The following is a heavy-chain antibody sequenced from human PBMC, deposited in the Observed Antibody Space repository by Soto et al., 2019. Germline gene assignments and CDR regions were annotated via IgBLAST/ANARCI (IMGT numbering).Heavy chain of an antibody. D-gene: IGHD2-2*01. CDR3: ARTLEDIVVVPAAQRDPYYYGMDV. J-gene: IGHJ6*02. V-gene: IGHV1-69*01. Sequence: QVQLVQSGAEVKKPGSSVKVSCKASGGTFSSYAISWVRQAPGQGLEWMGGIIPIFGTANYAQKFQGRVTITADESTSTAYMELRSLRSEDTAVYYCARTLEDIVVVPAAQRDPYYYGMDVWGQGTTVTVSS. CDR2: IIPIFGTA. CDR1: GGTFSSYA.